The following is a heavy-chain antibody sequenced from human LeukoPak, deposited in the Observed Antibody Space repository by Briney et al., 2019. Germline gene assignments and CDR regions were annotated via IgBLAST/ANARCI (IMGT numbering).Heavy chain of an antibody. V-gene: IGHV3-9*01. CDR2: ISWNSGSI. CDR3: AKDHYYDSRGQVAVDY. CDR1: GFPFDRYW. Sequence: AGGSLRLSCVASGFPFDRYWMSWVRQAPGKGLEWVSGISWNSGSIGYADSVKGRFTISRDNAKNSLYLQMNSLRAEDTALYYCAKDHYYDSRGQVAVDYWGQGTLVTVSS. D-gene: IGHD3-22*01. J-gene: IGHJ4*02.